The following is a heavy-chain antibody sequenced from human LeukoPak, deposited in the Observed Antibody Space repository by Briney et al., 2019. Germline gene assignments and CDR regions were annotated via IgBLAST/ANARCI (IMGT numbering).Heavy chain of an antibody. Sequence: SVKVSCKASGGTFSSYAISWVRQAPGQGLEWMGRIIPILGIANYAQKFQSRVTITADKSTSTAYMELSSLRSEDTAVYYCARDRPSLMVRGVISSSLNWFGPWGQGTLVTVSA. CDR3: ARDRPSLMVRGVISSSLNWFGP. D-gene: IGHD3-10*01. CDR1: GGTFSSYA. CDR2: IIPILGIA. V-gene: IGHV1-69*04. J-gene: IGHJ5*02.